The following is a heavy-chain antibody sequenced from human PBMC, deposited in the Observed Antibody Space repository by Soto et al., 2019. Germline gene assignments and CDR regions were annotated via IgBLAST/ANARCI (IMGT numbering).Heavy chain of an antibody. Sequence: GASVKVSCKASGYTFTGYYMHWVRQAPGQGLEWMGWINPNSGGTNYAQKFQGLVTLIRDTSISTAYMELSRLRSDDTAVYYCARDQAYRFGMDVLGQGTTVTACS. J-gene: IGHJ6*02. CDR2: INPNSGGT. D-gene: IGHD4-4*01. CDR3: ARDQAYRFGMDV. CDR1: GYTFTGYY. V-gene: IGHV1-2*04.